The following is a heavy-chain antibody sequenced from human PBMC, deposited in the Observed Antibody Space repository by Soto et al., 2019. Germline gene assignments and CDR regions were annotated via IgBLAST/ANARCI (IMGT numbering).Heavy chain of an antibody. CDR1: GGSFSGYY. CDR2: INHSGST. CDR3: ARGRRGLPYYDFWSGYYSSKAFDI. V-gene: IGHV4-34*01. D-gene: IGHD3-3*01. Sequence: PTETLHITFAVYGGSFSGYYWRWIRQPPGKGLEWIGEINHSGSTNYNPSLKSRVTISVDTSKNQFSLKLSSVTAADTAVYYCARGRRGLPYYDFWSGYYSSKAFDIWGQGTKVT. J-gene: IGHJ3*02.